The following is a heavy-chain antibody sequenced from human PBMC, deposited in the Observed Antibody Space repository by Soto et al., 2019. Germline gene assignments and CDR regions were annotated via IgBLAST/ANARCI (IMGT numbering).Heavy chain of an antibody. V-gene: IGHV3-21*01. CDR3: ARDPSSEFDY. D-gene: IGHD6-13*01. CDR1: GFNFSSYS. CDR2: ISSSSSYI. J-gene: IGHJ4*02. Sequence: PGGSLRLSCAASGFNFSSYSMNWVRQAPGKGLEWVSSISSSSSYIYYADSVKGRFTISRDNAKNSLYLQMNSLRAEDTAVYYCARDPSSEFDYWGQGTLVTVSS.